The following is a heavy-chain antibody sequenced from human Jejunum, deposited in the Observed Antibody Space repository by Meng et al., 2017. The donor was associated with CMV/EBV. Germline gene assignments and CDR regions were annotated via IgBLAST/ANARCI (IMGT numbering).Heavy chain of an antibody. J-gene: IGHJ1*01. CDR1: GLTVRSDA. V-gene: IGHV3-23*01. CDR2: IGDTGATT. D-gene: IGHD6-13*01. Sequence: SGLTVRSDAMAWSRQTPGKGLEWVSAIGDTGATTKYAASVKGRFTISRDNSENTLYLQMNSLRAEDTAVYYCAKRRIAAAGDFQDWGQGTLVTVSS. CDR3: AKRRIAAAGDFQD.